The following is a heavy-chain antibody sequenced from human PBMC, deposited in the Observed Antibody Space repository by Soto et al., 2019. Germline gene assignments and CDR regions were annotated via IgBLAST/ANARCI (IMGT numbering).Heavy chain of an antibody. Sequence: GASLKISCKGSGYSFTSYWISWVRQMPGKGLEWMGRIDPSDSYTNYSPSFQGHVTISADKSISTAYLQWSSLKASDTAMYYCARGRSYRRDYGMDVWGQGTTVTVSS. J-gene: IGHJ6*02. D-gene: IGHD1-26*01. V-gene: IGHV5-10-1*01. CDR2: IDPSDSYT. CDR3: ARGRSYRRDYGMDV. CDR1: GYSFTSYW.